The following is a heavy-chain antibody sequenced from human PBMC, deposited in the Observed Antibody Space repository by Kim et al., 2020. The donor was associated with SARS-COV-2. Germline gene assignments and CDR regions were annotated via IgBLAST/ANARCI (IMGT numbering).Heavy chain of an antibody. D-gene: IGHD2-8*01. CDR2: ISSSSSYI. CDR3: ARVADRYCTNGVCFNSFDFDY. Sequence: GGSLRLSCAASGFTFSSYSMNWVRQAPGKGLEWVSSISSSSSYIYYADSVKGRFTISRDNAKNSLYLQMNSLRAEDTAVYYCARVADRYCTNGVCFNSFDFDYWGQGTLVTVSS. CDR1: GFTFSSYS. J-gene: IGHJ4*02. V-gene: IGHV3-21*01.